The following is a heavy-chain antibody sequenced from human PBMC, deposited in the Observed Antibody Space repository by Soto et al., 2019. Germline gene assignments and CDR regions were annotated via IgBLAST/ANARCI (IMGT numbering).Heavy chain of an antibody. J-gene: IGHJ5*02. CDR1: GGSISSSSYY. CDR2: INHSGST. Sequence: SETLSLTCTVSGGSISSSSYYWSWIRQPPGKGLEWIGEINHSGSTNYNPSLKSRVTISVDTSKNQFSLKLSSVTAADTAVYYCARGRSVLRYFGWLLYENWFDPWGQGTLVTAPQ. D-gene: IGHD3-9*01. CDR3: ARGRSVLRYFGWLLYENWFDP. V-gene: IGHV4-39*07.